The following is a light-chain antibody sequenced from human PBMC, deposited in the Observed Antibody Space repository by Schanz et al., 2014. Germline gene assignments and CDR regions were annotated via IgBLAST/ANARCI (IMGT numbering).Light chain of an antibody. V-gene: IGKV3-20*01. CDR1: QTVSNNF. J-gene: IGKJ2*01. Sequence: EIVLTQSPGTLSLSPGERATLSCRASQTVSNNFLAWYQQKPGQAPRLLIYGASSRATGIPDRFSGSGSGTDFTLTISSLQSEDCAIYYCQQYNNWPRTFGQGTKLEI. CDR2: GAS. CDR3: QQYNNWPRT.